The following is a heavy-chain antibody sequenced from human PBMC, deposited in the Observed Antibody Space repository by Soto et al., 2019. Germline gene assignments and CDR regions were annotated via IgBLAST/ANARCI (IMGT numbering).Heavy chain of an antibody. D-gene: IGHD4-4*01. V-gene: IGHV3-21*02. CDR1: GITFSNYY. Sequence: EVQLVESGGGLVKPGGSLRLSCAASGITFSNYYMNWIRQAPGKGLEWVSSISSSGSHVFYADSVRGRFTISRDNAKNSLYLQMHSLRAEDSAVYYCAGTDDSLDYWGQGTLVSVSS. CDR3: AGTDDSLDY. CDR2: ISSSGSHV. J-gene: IGHJ4*02.